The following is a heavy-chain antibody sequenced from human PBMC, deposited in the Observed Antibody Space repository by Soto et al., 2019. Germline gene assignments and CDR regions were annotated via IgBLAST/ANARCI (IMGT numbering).Heavy chain of an antibody. CDR1: GFTFSSYG. J-gene: IGHJ4*02. D-gene: IGHD1-26*01. Sequence: QVQLVESGGGVVQPGRSLRLSCAASGFTFSSYGMHWVRQPPGKGLEWVAVVWYDGSNKYYADSVKGRFTISRDHSKNTLYLQMNSLRAEETAVYYCAREATRYFDYWGQGTLVTVFS. V-gene: IGHV3-33*01. CDR3: AREATRYFDY. CDR2: VWYDGSNK.